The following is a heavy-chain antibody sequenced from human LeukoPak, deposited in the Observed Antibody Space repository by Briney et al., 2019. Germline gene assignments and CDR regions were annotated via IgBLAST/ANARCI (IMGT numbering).Heavy chain of an antibody. J-gene: IGHJ4*02. CDR2: IYYSGST. CDR3: ARMSFGELLLDY. D-gene: IGHD3-10*01. V-gene: IGHV4-59*01. CDR1: GGSISSYY. Sequence: PSETLSLTCTVSGGSISSYYWSWIRQPPGKGLEWIGYIYYSGSTNYNPSLKSRVTISVDMSKNQFSLKLSSVTAADTAVYYCARMSFGELLLDYWGQGTLVTVSS.